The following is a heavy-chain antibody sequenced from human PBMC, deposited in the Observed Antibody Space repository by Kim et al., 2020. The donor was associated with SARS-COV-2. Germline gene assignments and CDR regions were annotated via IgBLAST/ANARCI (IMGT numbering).Heavy chain of an antibody. CDR2: ISWNSGTI. CDR3: AKDIPIYDGSAFHYFDY. V-gene: IGHV3-9*01. D-gene: IGHD3-22*01. J-gene: IGHJ4*02. CDR1: GFTFADFA. Sequence: GGSLRLSCAASGFTFADFAMHWVRQVPGRGLEWVAGISWNSGTIGYGDSVKGRFTISRDNAKNSLYLQMNSLRVEDTALYYCAKDIPIYDGSAFHYFDYWGQGTQVTVSS.